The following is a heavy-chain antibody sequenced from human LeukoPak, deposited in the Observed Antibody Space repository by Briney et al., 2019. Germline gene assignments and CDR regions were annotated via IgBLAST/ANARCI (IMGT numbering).Heavy chain of an antibody. J-gene: IGHJ6*02. CDR3: ARASNYDILTGGCYYYGMDV. D-gene: IGHD3-9*01. CDR2: INAGNGNT. V-gene: IGHV1-3*01. Sequence: GASVKVSCKASGYTFTSYAMHWVRQAPGQRLEWVGWINAGNGNTKYSQKFQGRATITRDTSASTAYMELSSLRSEDTAVYYCARASNYDILTGGCYYYGMDVWGQGTTVTVSS. CDR1: GYTFTSYA.